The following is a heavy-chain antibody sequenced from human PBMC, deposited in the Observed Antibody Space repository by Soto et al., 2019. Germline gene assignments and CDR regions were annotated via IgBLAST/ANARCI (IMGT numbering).Heavy chain of an antibody. V-gene: IGHV3-48*02. J-gene: IGHJ4*02. CDR2: ISASGDTM. CDR1: GFTFPNYN. CDR3: ARGGDYFDY. Sequence: GGSLRLSCAASGFTFPNYNMNWLHQAPGNGLQWVSYISASGDTMYYADSVKGRFTLSRDNAKNSLYLQMNSLRDEDTALYYCARGGDYFDYWGQGALVTVSS.